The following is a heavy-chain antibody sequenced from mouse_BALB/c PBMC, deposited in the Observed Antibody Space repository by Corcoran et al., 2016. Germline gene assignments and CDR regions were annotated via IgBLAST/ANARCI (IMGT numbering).Heavy chain of an antibody. V-gene: IGHV1S136*01. CDR3: VREVPGGYPFDY. Sequence: EIQLQQSGPELVKPGASVKMSCKASGYTFTSYVMHWVKQKPGQGLEWIGYIYPYNDGTKYNEKVKGKATLTSDKSSSTAYMELSSLTSEDSAVYYCVREVPGGYPFDYWGQGTTLTVSS. CDR1: GYTFTSYV. CDR2: IYPYNDGT. D-gene: IGHD2-2*01. J-gene: IGHJ2*01.